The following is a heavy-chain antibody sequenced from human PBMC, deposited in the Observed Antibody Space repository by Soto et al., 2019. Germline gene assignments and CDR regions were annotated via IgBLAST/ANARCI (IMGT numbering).Heavy chain of an antibody. J-gene: IGHJ5*02. D-gene: IGHD2-15*01. CDR3: ARHRSDFWFDP. V-gene: IGHV4-39*01. CDR1: GGSISNSSYF. Sequence: QLQLQESGPGLVKPSETLSLTCTVSGGSISNSSYFWGWIRQPPGKGLEWIGSIYYSGSTYYNPSLKSRVTVSVDTSKNQFSLKLNSVTAADTAVYYCARHRSDFWFDPWGQGTLVTVSS. CDR2: IYYSGST.